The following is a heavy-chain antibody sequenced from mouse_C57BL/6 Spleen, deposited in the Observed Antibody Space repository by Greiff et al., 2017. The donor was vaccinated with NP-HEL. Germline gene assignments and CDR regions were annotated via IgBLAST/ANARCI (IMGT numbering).Heavy chain of an antibody. CDR1: GFSLTSYG. V-gene: IGHV2-2*01. Sequence: QVQLKESGPGLVQPSQSLSITCTVSGFSLTSYGVHWVRQSPGKGLEWLGVIWSGGSTDYNAAFISRLSISKDNSKSQVFFKMNSLQADDTAIYYCARNLLITTVVGAMDYWGQGTSVTVSS. CDR3: ARNLLITTVVGAMDY. D-gene: IGHD1-1*01. J-gene: IGHJ4*01. CDR2: IWSGGST.